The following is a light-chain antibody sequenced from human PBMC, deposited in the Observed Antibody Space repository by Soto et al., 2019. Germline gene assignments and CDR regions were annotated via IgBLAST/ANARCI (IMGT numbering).Light chain of an antibody. Sequence: EIVLTQSPRTLSLSPGERATLSCRASQSVGSDYVAWYQHRPGQAPRLLFSGIFRRATGIPDRFSGSGSGTDFTLTINRLEPEDFAVYYCQQFGSSPGTFGQGTKV. CDR1: QSVGSDY. CDR3: QQFGSSPGT. J-gene: IGKJ1*01. CDR2: GIF. V-gene: IGKV3-20*01.